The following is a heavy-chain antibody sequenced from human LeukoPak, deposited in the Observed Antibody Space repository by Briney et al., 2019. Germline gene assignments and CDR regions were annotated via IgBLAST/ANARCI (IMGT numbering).Heavy chain of an antibody. CDR2: IYSGDSKT. CDR1: GYTFTTYW. J-gene: IGHJ4*02. CDR3: ARPTYFGSQY. V-gene: IGHV5-51*01. Sequence: GESLKISCKGSGYTFTTYWIGWVRQLPGKVLDWMGIIYSGDSKTVYSPSFQGQVTISVDKSLSTAYLQWGSLKASDTAMYYCARPTYFGSQYWGQGTLVTVSS. D-gene: IGHD3-10*01.